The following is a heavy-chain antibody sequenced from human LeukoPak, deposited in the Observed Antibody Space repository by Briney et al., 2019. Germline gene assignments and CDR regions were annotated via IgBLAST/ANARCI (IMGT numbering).Heavy chain of an antibody. CDR1: GFTFDDYA. J-gene: IGHJ3*02. CDR3: AQALPDILTGYYSTDAFDI. Sequence: GGSLRLSCAASGFTFDDYAMHWVRQAPGKGLEWVSGISWNSGSIAYADSVKGRFTISRDNAKNSLYLQMNSLRAEDTALYYCAQALPDILTGYYSTDAFDIWGQGTMVTVSS. D-gene: IGHD3-9*01. V-gene: IGHV3-9*01. CDR2: ISWNSGSI.